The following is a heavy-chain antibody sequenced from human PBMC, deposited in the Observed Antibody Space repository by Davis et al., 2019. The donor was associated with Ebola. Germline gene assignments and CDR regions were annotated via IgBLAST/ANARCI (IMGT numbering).Heavy chain of an antibody. CDR3: ASQMVGYDFWSGSPYYYYGMDV. V-gene: IGHV3-21*01. D-gene: IGHD3-3*01. CDR1: GFTVSSNH. J-gene: IGHJ6*02. CDR2: ISSSSSYI. Sequence: GGSLRLSCAASGFTVSSNHMSWVRQAPGKGLEWVSSISSSSSYIYYADSVKGRFTISRDNAKNSLYLQMNSLRAEDTAVYYCASQMVGYDFWSGSPYYYYGMDVWGQGTTVTVSS.